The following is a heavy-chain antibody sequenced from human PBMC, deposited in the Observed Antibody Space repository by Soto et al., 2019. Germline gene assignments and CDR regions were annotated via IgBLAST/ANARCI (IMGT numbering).Heavy chain of an antibody. CDR3: ARGRGIVVVPAALLDY. J-gene: IGHJ4*02. V-gene: IGHV1-18*01. Sequence: GAPVKVSCKASGYTFTSYGISWVRQAPGQGLEWMGWISAYNGNTNYAQKLQGRVTMTTDTSTSTAYMELRSLRSDDTAVYYCARGRGIVVVPAALLDYWGQGTLVTVSS. CDR2: ISAYNGNT. D-gene: IGHD2-2*01. CDR1: GYTFTSYG.